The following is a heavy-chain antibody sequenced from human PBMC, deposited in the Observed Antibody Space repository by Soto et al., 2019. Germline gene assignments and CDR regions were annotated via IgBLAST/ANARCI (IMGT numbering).Heavy chain of an antibody. CDR1: GFTFSSYA. Sequence: PGGSLRLSCAASGFTFSSYAMHWVRQAPGKGLEWVAVISYDGSNKYYADSVKGRFTISRDNSKNTLYLQMNSLRAEDTAVYYCARDRGSYIFDYWGQGTLVTVSS. J-gene: IGHJ4*02. CDR3: ARDRGSYIFDY. CDR2: ISYDGSNK. V-gene: IGHV3-30-3*01. D-gene: IGHD1-26*01.